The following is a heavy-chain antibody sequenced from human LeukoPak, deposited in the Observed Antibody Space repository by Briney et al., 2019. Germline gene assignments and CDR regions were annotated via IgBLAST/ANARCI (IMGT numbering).Heavy chain of an antibody. Sequence: GGSLRLSCAASGFTFSSYEMNWVRQAPGKGLEWVSYIGSSGSTIYYADSVKGRFTISRDNAKNSLYLQTNSLRAEDTAVYYCARESSEVTMVRGVIPSNDAFDTWGQGTMVTVSS. CDR3: ARESSEVTMVRGVIPSNDAFDT. CDR2: IGSSGSTI. D-gene: IGHD3-10*01. V-gene: IGHV3-48*03. J-gene: IGHJ3*02. CDR1: GFTFSSYE.